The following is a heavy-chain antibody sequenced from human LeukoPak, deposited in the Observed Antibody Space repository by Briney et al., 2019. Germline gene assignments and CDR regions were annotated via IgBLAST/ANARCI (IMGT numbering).Heavy chain of an antibody. CDR2: ISYDGSNK. D-gene: IGHD1/OR15-1a*01. CDR3: ARSPEINWNIASYFDY. CDR1: GFTFSSYA. Sequence: GGSLRLSCAASGFTFSSYAMHWVRQAPGKGLEWVAVISYDGSNKYYADSVKGRFTISRDNSKNTLYLQMNSLRAEDTAVYYCARSPEINWNIASYFDYWGQGTLVTVSS. V-gene: IGHV3-30*04. J-gene: IGHJ4*02.